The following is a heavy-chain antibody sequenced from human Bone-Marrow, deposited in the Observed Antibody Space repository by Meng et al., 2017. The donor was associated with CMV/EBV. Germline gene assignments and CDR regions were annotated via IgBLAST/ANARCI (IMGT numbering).Heavy chain of an antibody. V-gene: IGHV1-8*02. D-gene: IGHD3-10*01. J-gene: IGHJ6*01. CDR2: MNPNSGNT. CDR1: GYTFTSYD. CDR3: ATPGVNFYYYGMDV. Sequence: ASVKVSCKASGYTFTSYDINWVRQATGQGLEWMGWMNPNSGNTGYAQKFQGRVTMTRNTSISTAYMELSSLRSEDTAVYYCATPGVNFYYYGMDVWGQGTTVTVYS.